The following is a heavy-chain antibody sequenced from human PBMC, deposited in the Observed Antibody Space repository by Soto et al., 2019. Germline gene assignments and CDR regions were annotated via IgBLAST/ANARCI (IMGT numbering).Heavy chain of an antibody. CDR3: ARIVDSSGLYYFDY. V-gene: IGHV2-70*01. D-gene: IGHD3-22*01. J-gene: IGHJ4*02. CDR1: GFSLSTSGMC. Sequence: SGPTLVNPTQTLTLTCTFSGFSLSTSGMCVSLIRQPPGKALEWLALIDWDDDKYYSTSLKTRLTISKDTSKNQVVLTMTNMDPVDTATYYCARIVDSSGLYYFDYWGQGTLVTVSS. CDR2: IDWDDDK.